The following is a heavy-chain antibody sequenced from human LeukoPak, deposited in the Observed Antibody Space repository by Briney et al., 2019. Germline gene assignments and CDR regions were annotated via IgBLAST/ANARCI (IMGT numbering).Heavy chain of an antibody. J-gene: IGHJ4*02. D-gene: IGHD6-19*01. CDR1: GFTFRDYS. CDR3: VKERDRGTDVADDFDF. V-gene: IGHV3-23*01. Sequence: PGGSLRLSCVASGFTFRDYSMAWVRQLPGGGLEWVSAIARDDFTVYPDPLKGRFTISRDNSRNTLYLQMNTLRAEDTAVYYCVKERDRGTDVADDFDFWGQGTLVTVPS. CDR2: IARDDFT.